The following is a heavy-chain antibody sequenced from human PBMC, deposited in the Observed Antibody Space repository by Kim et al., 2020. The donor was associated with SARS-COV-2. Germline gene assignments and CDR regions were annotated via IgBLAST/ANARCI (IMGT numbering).Heavy chain of an antibody. V-gene: IGHV3-23*01. CDR2: ISGSGGST. Sequence: GGSLRLSCAASGFTFSSYAMSWVRQAPGKGLEWVSAISGSGGSTYYADSVKGRFTISRDNSKNTLYLQMNSLRAEDTAVYYCAKDHPWGGESWTRWGQHWGQGTLVTVSS. CDR1: GFTFSSYA. D-gene: IGHD3-16*01. J-gene: IGHJ1*01. CDR3: AKDHPWGGESWTRWGQH.